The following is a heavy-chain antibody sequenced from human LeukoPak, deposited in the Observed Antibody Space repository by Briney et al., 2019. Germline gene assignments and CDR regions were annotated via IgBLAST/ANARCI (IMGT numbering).Heavy chain of an antibody. CDR1: GGSISSYY. J-gene: IGHJ5*02. Sequence: SETLSLTCTVSGGSISSYYWSWIRQPPGKGLEWIGYIYYSGSTNYNPSFKSRVTISVDTSKNQFSLKLSSVTAADTAVYYCARGSGVVPAAMSRYSGYDFKSRYNWFDPWGQGTLVTVSS. CDR3: ARGSGVVPAAMSRYSGYDFKSRYNWFDP. CDR2: IYYSGST. V-gene: IGHV4-59*01. D-gene: IGHD2-2*01.